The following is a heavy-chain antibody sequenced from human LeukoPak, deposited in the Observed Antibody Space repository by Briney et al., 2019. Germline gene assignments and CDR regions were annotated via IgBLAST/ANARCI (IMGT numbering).Heavy chain of an antibody. D-gene: IGHD3-10*01. CDR2: INPNSGGT. Sequence: ASVKVSCKASGYTFTGYYMHWVRQAPGQGLEWMGWINPNSGGTNYAQKFQGRVTMTRDTSISTAYMELSSLRSEDTAVYYCARDRSNYGSGLGGDYWGQGTLVTVSS. CDR1: GYTFTGYY. CDR3: ARDRSNYGSGLGGDY. V-gene: IGHV1-2*02. J-gene: IGHJ4*02.